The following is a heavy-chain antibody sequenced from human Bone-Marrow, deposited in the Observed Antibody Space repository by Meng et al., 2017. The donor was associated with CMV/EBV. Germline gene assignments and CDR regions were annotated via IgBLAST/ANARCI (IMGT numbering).Heavy chain of an antibody. CDR3: ARVGTVTGSLCLDL. CDR1: GFTFSSYA. V-gene: IGHV3-30*04. D-gene: IGHD1-20*01. CDR2: ISYDGSNK. J-gene: IGHJ2*01. Sequence: GESLKISCAASGFTFSSYAMHWVRQAPGKGLEWVAVISYDGSNKYYADSVKGRFTISRDNSKNTLYLQMNSLRAEDTAVYYCARVGTVTGSLCLDLWGRGTLVTVSS.